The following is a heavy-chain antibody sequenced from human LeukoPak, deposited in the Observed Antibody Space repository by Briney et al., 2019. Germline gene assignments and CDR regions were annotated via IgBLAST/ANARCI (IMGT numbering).Heavy chain of an antibody. CDR3: ARELNYDYVWGSYRYTVPLFDY. CDR2: IYTSGST. J-gene: IGHJ4*02. Sequence: PSQTLSLTCTVSGGSISSGSYYWSWIRQPAGKGLEWIGRIYTSGSTNYNPSLKSRVTISVDTSKNQFSLKLSSVTAADTAVYYCARELNYDYVWGSYRYTVPLFDYWGQGTLVTVSS. V-gene: IGHV4-61*02. D-gene: IGHD3-16*02. CDR1: GGSISSGSYY.